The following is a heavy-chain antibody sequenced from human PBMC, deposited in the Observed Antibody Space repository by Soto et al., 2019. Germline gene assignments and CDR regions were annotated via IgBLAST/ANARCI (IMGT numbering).Heavy chain of an antibody. Sequence: EVQLVESGGGLVQPGGSLRLSCAASGFTFSTYDMHWVRQPTGKGLEWVSGIGPTGDTYYPDSVKGRFTISRENAKDSFYLQMNILRAEVMAVYYCATGEYWGQGTLVTVSS. J-gene: IGHJ4*02. CDR3: ATGEY. V-gene: IGHV3-13*01. CDR2: IGPTGDT. CDR1: GFTFSTYD.